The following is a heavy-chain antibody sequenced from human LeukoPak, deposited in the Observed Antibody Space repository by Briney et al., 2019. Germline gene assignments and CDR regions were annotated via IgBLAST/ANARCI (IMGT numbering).Heavy chain of an antibody. D-gene: IGHD1-26*01. CDR1: GGSISSSSYY. V-gene: IGHV4-39*07. CDR2: IYYSGST. Sequence: SETLSLTCTVSGGSISSSSYYWGWIRQPPGKGLEWIGSIYYSGSTYYNPSLKSRVTIPVDTSKNQFSLKLSSVTAADTAVYYCASSSGSYRNYFDYWGQGTLVTVSS. J-gene: IGHJ4*02. CDR3: ASSSGSYRNYFDY.